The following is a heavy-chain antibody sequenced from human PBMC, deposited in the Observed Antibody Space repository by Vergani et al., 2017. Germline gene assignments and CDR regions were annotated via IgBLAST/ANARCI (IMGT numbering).Heavy chain of an antibody. V-gene: IGHV3-64*01. J-gene: IGHJ3*02. D-gene: IGHD2-15*01. Sequence: EVQLVESGGGLVQPGGSLRLSCAASGFTFSSYAMHWVRQAPGKGLEYVSAISSNGGSTYYANSVKGRFTISRDNSKNTLYLQMNSLRPEDTAVYYCAREGGAFDIWGQGTMVTVSS. CDR2: ISSNGGST. CDR1: GFTFSSYA. CDR3: AREGGAFDI.